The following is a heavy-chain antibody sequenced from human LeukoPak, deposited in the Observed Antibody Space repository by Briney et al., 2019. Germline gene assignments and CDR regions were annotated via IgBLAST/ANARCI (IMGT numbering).Heavy chain of an antibody. D-gene: IGHD6-13*01. CDR2: IYHSGST. Sequence: PSETLSLTCAVSGGSISSGGYSWSWIRQPPGKGLEWIGYIYHSGSTYYNPSLKSRVTISVDTSKNQFSLKLSSVTAADTAVYYCARHGIYSSSWYFDYWGQGTLVTVSS. CDR3: ARHGIYSSSWYFDY. V-gene: IGHV4-30-2*03. J-gene: IGHJ4*02. CDR1: GGSISSGGYS.